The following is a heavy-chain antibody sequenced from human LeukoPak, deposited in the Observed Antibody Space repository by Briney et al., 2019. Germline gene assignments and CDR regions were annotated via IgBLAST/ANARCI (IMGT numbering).Heavy chain of an antibody. J-gene: IGHJ3*02. D-gene: IGHD2-2*01. CDR3: AKDLGVPAATNAFDI. V-gene: IGHV3-30*18. CDR1: GFTFSSYG. CDR2: ISYDGSNK. Sequence: GRSLRLSCAASGFTFSSYGMHWVRQAPGTGLEWVAVISYDGSNKYYADSVKGRFTISRDNSKNTLYLQMNSLRAEDTAVYYCAKDLGVPAATNAFDIWGQGTMVTVSS.